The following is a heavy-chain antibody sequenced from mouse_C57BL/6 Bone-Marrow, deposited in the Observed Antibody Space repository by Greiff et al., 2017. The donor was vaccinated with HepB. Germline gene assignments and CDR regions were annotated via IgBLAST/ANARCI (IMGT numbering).Heavy chain of an antibody. Sequence: QVQLKQSGAELVKPGASVKLSCKASGYTFTSYWMQWVKQRPGQGLEWIGEIDPSDSYTNYNQKFKGKATLTVDTSSSTAYMQLSSLTSEDSAVYYCARCRGYDYDWYFDVWGTGTTVTVSS. D-gene: IGHD2-4*01. J-gene: IGHJ1*03. CDR3: ARCRGYDYDWYFDV. V-gene: IGHV1-50*01. CDR2: IDPSDSYT. CDR1: GYTFTSYW.